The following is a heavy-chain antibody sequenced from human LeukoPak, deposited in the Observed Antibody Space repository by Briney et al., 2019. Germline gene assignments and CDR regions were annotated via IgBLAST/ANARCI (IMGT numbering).Heavy chain of an antibody. CDR3: AKGMGSGWRYGMDV. J-gene: IGHJ6*02. Sequence: GGSLRLSCAASGFTFSSYAMNWVRQAPGKGLEWVSVISDSGGSTYYADSVKGRFTISRDNSKNTLYLQVNSLRADDTAVYYCAKGMGSGWRYGMDVWGQGTTVTVSS. V-gene: IGHV3-23*01. CDR2: ISDSGGST. CDR1: GFTFSSYA. D-gene: IGHD6-19*01.